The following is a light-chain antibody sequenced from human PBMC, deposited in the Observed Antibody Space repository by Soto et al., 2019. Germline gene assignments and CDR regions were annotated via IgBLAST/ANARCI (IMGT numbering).Light chain of an antibody. CDR1: SSDVGGYNY. CDR3: SSYTSSITVV. Sequence: QSVLTQPASVSGSPGQSITISCTGTSSDVGGYNYVSWYQQHPGKAPKLMIYEVSYRPSGVSNRFSGSKSGNTASLTISGLHAEDEADYYCSSYTSSITVVFGGGTKLTVL. V-gene: IGLV2-14*01. CDR2: EVS. J-gene: IGLJ2*01.